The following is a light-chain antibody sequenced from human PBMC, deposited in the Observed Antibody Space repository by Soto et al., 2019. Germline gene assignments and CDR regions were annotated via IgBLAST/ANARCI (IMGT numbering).Light chain of an antibody. CDR2: EVY. J-gene: IGLJ3*02. CDR3: SSYVGNNNLV. V-gene: IGLV2-8*01. Sequence: QSALTKPPSASGSPGQSVTISCTGTFNDVGGYNYVSWYQQHPGKAPKVIIYEVYKRPSGVPDRFSGSKSGKTASLTVSGLQADDEADYFCSSYVGNNNLVFGGGTKVTVL. CDR1: FNDVGGYNY.